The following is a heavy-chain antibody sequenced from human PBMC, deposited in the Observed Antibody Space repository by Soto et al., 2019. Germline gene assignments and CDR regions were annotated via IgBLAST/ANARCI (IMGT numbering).Heavy chain of an antibody. D-gene: IGHD6-13*01. CDR3: ARRSSSWYFDY. Sequence: EVQLLESGGGLVQPGGSLRLSCAASGFTFSSYAMNCVRPAPGKGVEWVSVISGSGDCTYYPDSVKGRFPISRDNSKNPLYLPMTSLRAEDTAVYYCARRSSSWYFDYWGQGTLVTVSS. V-gene: IGHV3-23*01. CDR2: ISGSGDCT. CDR1: GFTFSSYA. J-gene: IGHJ4*02.